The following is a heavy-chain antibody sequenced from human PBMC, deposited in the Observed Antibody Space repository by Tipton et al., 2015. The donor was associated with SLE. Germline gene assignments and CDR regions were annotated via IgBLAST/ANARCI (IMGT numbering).Heavy chain of an antibody. D-gene: IGHD6-6*01. J-gene: IGHJ4*02. V-gene: IGHV4-31*03. CDR3: ARAVEKLVPPDY. CDR2: IYYSGST. Sequence: TLSLTCTVSGGSISSGGYYWSWIRQHPGKGLEWIGYIYYSGSTYYNPSLKSRVTMSVDTSKNQFSLKLSSVTAADTAVYYCARAVEKLVPPDYWGQGTLVTVSS. CDR1: GGSISSGGYY.